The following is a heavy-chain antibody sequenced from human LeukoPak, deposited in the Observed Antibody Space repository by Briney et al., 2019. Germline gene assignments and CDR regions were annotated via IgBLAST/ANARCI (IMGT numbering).Heavy chain of an antibody. CDR3: ARDGDFWSAQGAFDI. J-gene: IGHJ3*02. V-gene: IGHV3-7*01. CDR1: GFTFNNYW. Sequence: GGSLRLSCAASGFTFNNYWMSWVRLAPGKGLEWVANIKKDGSEKFYVDPVKGRFTISRDNAKNSLYLQMNSLRAEDTAVYYCARDGDFWSAQGAFDIWGQGTMVTVSS. CDR2: IKKDGSEK. D-gene: IGHD3-3*01.